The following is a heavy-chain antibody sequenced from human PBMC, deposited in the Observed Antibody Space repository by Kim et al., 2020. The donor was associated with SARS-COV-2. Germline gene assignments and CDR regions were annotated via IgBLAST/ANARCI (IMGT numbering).Heavy chain of an antibody. CDR2: IIPIFGIA. D-gene: IGHD2-15*01. CDR1: GGTFSSYA. V-gene: IGHV1-69*04. Sequence: SVKVSCKASGGTFSSYAISWVRQAPGQGLEWMGRIIPIFGIANYAQKFQGRDTITADKSTSTAYMELSSLRSEDKAVYYGARADCSGGSCYLIYYYGMDIWGQGTTVTVSS. CDR3: ARADCSGGSCYLIYYYGMDI. J-gene: IGHJ6*02.